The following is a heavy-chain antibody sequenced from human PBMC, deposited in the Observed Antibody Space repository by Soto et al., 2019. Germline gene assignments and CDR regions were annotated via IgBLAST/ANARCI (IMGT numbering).Heavy chain of an antibody. J-gene: IGHJ1*01. CDR2: IYHSGST. CDR3: AKEIRNYYDSSGYYQAGDSPWFQH. V-gene: IGHV4-30-2*01. Sequence: PSETLSLTCTVSGGSISSGGYSWSWIRQPPGKGLEWTGYIYHSGSTYYNPSLKSRVTISVDRSKNQFSLRLSSVTAADTAVYYCAKEIRNYYDSSGYYQAGDSPWFQHWGQGTLVTVSS. D-gene: IGHD3-22*01. CDR1: GGSISSGGYS.